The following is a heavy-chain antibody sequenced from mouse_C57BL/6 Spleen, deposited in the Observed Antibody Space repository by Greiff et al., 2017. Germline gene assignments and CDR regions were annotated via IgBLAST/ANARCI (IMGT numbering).Heavy chain of an antibody. CDR2: ISYSGST. CDR1: GYSITSGYD. V-gene: IGHV3-1*01. Sequence: EVQLVESGPGMVKPSQSLSLTCTVTGYSITSGYDWHWIRHFPGNKLEWMGYISYSGSTNYNPSLKSRISITHDTSKNPFFLKLKSVTTEDTATYYCARGGYDPWCAYWGQGTLVTVSA. D-gene: IGHD2-2*01. CDR3: ARGGYDPWCAY. J-gene: IGHJ3*01.